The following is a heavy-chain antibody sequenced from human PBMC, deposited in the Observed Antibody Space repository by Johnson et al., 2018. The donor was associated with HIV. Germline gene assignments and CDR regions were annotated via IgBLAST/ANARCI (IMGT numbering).Heavy chain of an antibody. V-gene: IGHV3-66*01. CDR3: TTMGLGSSSWRYDAFDI. J-gene: IGHJ3*02. Sequence: VQLVESGGGLVQPGGSLRLSCAASGFTVSSNYMSWVRQAPGKGLEWVSVIYSGGSTYYADSVKGRFTISSDNAKNSLYLQMNSLRAEDTAVYYCTTMGLGSSSWRYDAFDIWGQGTMVTVSS. CDR2: IYSGGST. CDR1: GFTVSSNY. D-gene: IGHD6-13*01.